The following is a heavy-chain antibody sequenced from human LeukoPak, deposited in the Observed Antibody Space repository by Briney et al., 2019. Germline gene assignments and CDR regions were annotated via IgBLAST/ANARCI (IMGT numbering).Heavy chain of an antibody. V-gene: IGHV3-30*02. J-gene: IGHJ5*02. CDR2: IRYDGSNK. D-gene: IGHD3-22*01. Sequence: GGSLRLSCAASGFTFSSYGMHWVRQAPGKGLEWVAFIRYDGSNKYYADSVKGRFTISRDNSKNTLYLQMNSLRAEDTAVYYCGASYYYDSSGYHWGQGTLVTVSS. CDR1: GFTFSSYG. CDR3: GASYYYDSSGYH.